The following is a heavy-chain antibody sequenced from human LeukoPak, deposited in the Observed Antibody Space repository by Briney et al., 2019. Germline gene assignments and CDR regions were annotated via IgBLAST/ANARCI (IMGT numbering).Heavy chain of an antibody. CDR1: GYTFTIYY. V-gene: IGHV1-46*01. J-gene: IGHJ4*02. CDR2: INPSGGST. D-gene: IGHD6-13*01. Sequence: ASVKVSCKASGYTFTIYYMHWVRQAPGQGLEWMGIINPSGGSTSYAQKFQGRVTMTRDMSTSTVYMELSSLRSEDTAVYYCARVIAAAGHFDYWGQGTLVTVSS. CDR3: ARVIAAAGHFDY.